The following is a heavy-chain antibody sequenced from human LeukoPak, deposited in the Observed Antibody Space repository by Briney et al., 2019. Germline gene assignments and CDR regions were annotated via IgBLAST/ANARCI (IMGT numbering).Heavy chain of an antibody. V-gene: IGHV4-59*12. Sequence: NPSETLSLTCTVSGGSISSYYWSWIRQPPGKGLEWIGDISYSGSTNYTPSLKSRVTISVDASKNQFSLKLSSVTAADTAVYYCARDLAGSPYYYYGMDVWGQGTTVTVSS. CDR1: GGSISSYY. J-gene: IGHJ6*02. CDR3: ARDLAGSPYYYYGMDV. D-gene: IGHD3-16*01. CDR2: ISYSGST.